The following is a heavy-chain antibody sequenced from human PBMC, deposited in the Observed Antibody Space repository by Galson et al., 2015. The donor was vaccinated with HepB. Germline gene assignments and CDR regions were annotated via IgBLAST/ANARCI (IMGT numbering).Heavy chain of an antibody. D-gene: IGHD4-17*01. Sequence: SVKVSCKASGYTFTSYCLNWVRQAPGQGLEWMGVINPRGGSTTYAQKFHGRVIMTRDMSTSTVYMELSNLSSEDTAVYYCARSPGDDYGDYNYWFDPWGQGALVTVSS. CDR1: GYTFTSYC. V-gene: IGHV1-46*01. J-gene: IGHJ5*02. CDR2: INPRGGST. CDR3: ARSPGDDYGDYNYWFDP.